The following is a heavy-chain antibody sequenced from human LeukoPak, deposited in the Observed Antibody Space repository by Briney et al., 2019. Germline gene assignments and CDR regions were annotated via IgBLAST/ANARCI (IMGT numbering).Heavy chain of an antibody. CDR3: ARHRPIAVAGQIDY. CDR1: GGSMSTYY. V-gene: IGHV4-59*08. D-gene: IGHD6-19*01. Sequence: SETLSLTCTVSGGSMSTYYWTWIRQPPGKGLEWIGFIYYTGSTYYNPSLKSRVTISVDTSKNQFSLKVSSVTAADTAVYYCARHRPIAVAGQIDYWGQGTLFTVSS. CDR2: IYYTGST. J-gene: IGHJ4*02.